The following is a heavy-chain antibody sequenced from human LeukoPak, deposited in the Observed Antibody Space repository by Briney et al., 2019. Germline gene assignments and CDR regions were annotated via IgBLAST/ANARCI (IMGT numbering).Heavy chain of an antibody. V-gene: IGHV4-30-4*01. CDR2: IYYTGSI. CDR3: ARGPNYVWGSYRYFDY. Sequence: PSETLSLTCIVSGGSISSGDYYWSWIRQSPGKGLEWIGYIYYTGSISYNPSLKSRLTISVDTSKNQFSLKLSSVTAADTAVYYCARGPNYVWGSYRYFDYWGQGTPVTVSS. D-gene: IGHD3-16*02. CDR1: GGSISSGDYY. J-gene: IGHJ4*02.